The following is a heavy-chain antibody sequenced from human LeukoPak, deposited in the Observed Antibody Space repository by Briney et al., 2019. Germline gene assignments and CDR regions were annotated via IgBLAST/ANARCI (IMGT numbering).Heavy chain of an antibody. CDR3: AKSAMQLWPSFDY. J-gene: IGHJ4*02. Sequence: GGSLRLSCAASGFTVSSYGMSWVRQAPGKGLEWVSGFSFSGTSTYYADSVKGRFTISRDNSKNTLYLQMNSLRAEDTAVHYCAKSAMQLWPSFDYWGQGTLVTVSS. CDR2: FSFSGTST. D-gene: IGHD5-18*01. V-gene: IGHV3-23*01. CDR1: GFTVSSYG.